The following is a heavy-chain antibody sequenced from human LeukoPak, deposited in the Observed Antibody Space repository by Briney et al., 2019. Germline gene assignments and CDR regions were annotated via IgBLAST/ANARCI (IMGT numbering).Heavy chain of an antibody. Sequence: GASVKVFCKDSGYTFTIYGITWVRQAPGQGLEWMGWISTYNGNTNYAQNLQGRVTVTTDTSASTAYMELRSLRSDDTAVYFCARDNRNDYVWGTYRPYFDYWGQGTLVTVSS. CDR2: ISTYNGNT. J-gene: IGHJ4*02. CDR3: ARDNRNDYVWGTYRPYFDY. D-gene: IGHD3-16*02. CDR1: GYTFTIYG. V-gene: IGHV1-18*01.